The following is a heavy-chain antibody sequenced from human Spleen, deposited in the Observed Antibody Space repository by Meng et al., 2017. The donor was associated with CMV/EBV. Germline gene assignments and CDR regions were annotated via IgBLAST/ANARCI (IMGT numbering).Heavy chain of an antibody. V-gene: IGHV7-4-1*02. D-gene: IGHD3-10*01. CDR3: AREFYYYASGSYDY. CDR1: GYSFIEYG. CDR2: INTITGNP. Sequence: SGYSFIEYGMNWVRQAPGQGLEWMGWINTITGNPKYAQGCTGRFVFSLDTSVSTSYLQISNLKPEDTAVYYCAREFYYYASGSYDYWGQGTLVTVSS. J-gene: IGHJ4*02.